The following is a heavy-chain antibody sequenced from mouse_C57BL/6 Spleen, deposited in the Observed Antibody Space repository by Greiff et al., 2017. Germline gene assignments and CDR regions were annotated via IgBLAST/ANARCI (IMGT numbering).Heavy chain of an antibody. Sequence: EVKVEESGGGLVPPGGSMKLSCVASGFTFSNSWMNWVRQSPEKGLAWVAQISLKSANYATHYAESVQGRFTISREDAKSSVYLQMNNLRAEDTGIYYCTRANWDVAGFAYWGQGTLVTVSA. V-gene: IGHV6-3*01. J-gene: IGHJ3*01. CDR1: GFTFSNSW. D-gene: IGHD4-1*01. CDR2: ISLKSANYAT. CDR3: TRANWDVAGFAY.